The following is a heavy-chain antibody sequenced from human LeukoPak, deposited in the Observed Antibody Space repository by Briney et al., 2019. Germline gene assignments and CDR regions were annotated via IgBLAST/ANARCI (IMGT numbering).Heavy chain of an antibody. Sequence: ASVKVSCKASGYTFTSYYIVWVRQAPGQGLEWMGRIDPSGGSTSYAQKFQGRVTMTRGTSTGTVYMKLSSLISEDTAVYYCARNSGSGFDYWGQGTLVIVSS. CDR3: ARNSGSGFDY. CDR1: GYTFTSYY. CDR2: IDPSGGST. V-gene: IGHV1-46*01. D-gene: IGHD2-15*01. J-gene: IGHJ4*02.